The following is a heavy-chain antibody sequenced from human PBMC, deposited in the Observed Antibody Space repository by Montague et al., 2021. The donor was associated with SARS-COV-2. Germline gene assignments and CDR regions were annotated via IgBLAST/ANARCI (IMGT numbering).Heavy chain of an antibody. CDR1: GGSFSGYY. CDR3: ACGGITTRGLIYYYGMDV. D-gene: IGHD4-11*01. CDR2: INHSGST. J-gene: IGHJ6*02. V-gene: IGHV4-34*01. Sequence: SETLSLTCAVYGGSFSGYYWTWIRQSPRKGMEWIGEINHSGSTTSNPSLTRRVTISVDTSKNQFSLTLSSVTAAATAVSYCACGGITTRGLIYYYGMDVWGQGTTVTVSS.